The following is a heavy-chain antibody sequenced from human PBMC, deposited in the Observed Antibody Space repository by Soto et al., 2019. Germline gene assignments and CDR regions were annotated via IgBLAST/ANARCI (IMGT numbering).Heavy chain of an antibody. CDR2: ISNSGGNT. Sequence: PGGSLRLSCAASGFTFSSYSMNWVRQTPGKGLEWVSTISNSGGNTYYADSVKGRFTVSRDNSKNTVYLQMNSLRAEDTAIYYCAKHPRFGSGGQLFEFWGQGTLVTISS. D-gene: IGHD3-10*01. V-gene: IGHV3-23*01. CDR1: GFTFSSYS. CDR3: AKHPRFGSGGQLFEF. J-gene: IGHJ4*02.